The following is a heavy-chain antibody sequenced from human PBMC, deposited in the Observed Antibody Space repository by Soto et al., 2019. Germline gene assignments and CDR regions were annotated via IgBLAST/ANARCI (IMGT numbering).Heavy chain of an antibody. D-gene: IGHD6-19*01. Sequence: GGSLRLSCAASGFTVSSNYMSWVRQAPGKGLEWVSVIYSGGSTYYADSVKGRFTISRDNSKNTLYLQMNSLRAEDTAVYYCARERAIERTGSGWKPYYYYGMDVWGQGTTVTVSS. CDR2: IYSGGST. V-gene: IGHV3-53*01. J-gene: IGHJ6*02. CDR1: GFTVSSNY. CDR3: ARERAIERTGSGWKPYYYYGMDV.